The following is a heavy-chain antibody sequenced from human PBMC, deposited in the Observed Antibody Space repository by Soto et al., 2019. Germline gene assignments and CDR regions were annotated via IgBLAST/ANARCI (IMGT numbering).Heavy chain of an antibody. CDR2: ISGSGGST. J-gene: IGHJ6*02. CDR1: GFIFSNIA. V-gene: IGHV3-23*01. Sequence: EEQLLESGGGLAQPGGSLRLSCAASGFIFSNIAMSWVRQAPGKGLEWVSAISGSGGSTYYADSVKGRLTISRDNSKNTLYLQMNSLRAEDTAVYYCTKDRAPSDVWGQGTTVTVSS. CDR3: TKDRAPSDV.